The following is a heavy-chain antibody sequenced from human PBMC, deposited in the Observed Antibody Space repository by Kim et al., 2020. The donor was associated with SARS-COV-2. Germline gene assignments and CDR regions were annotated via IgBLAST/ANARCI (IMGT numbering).Heavy chain of an antibody. V-gene: IGHV4-39*01. CDR2: IYYSGNT. CDR3: ARHLYVGATTLMDY. D-gene: IGHD1-26*01. CDR1: GASISSESYY. Sequence: SETLSRTCTVSGASISSESYYWGWIRQPPGKGLEWIGSIYYSGNTNYNPSLKSRITISVDTSKNDFSLRLSSVTAADTAVYYCARHLYVGATTLMDYWG. J-gene: IGHJ4*01.